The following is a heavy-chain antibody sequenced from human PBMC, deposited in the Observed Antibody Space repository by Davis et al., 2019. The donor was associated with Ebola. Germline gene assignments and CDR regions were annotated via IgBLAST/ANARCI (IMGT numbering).Heavy chain of an antibody. CDR1: GFTFSDYY. CDR3: AREGVRSSALLVWPYYFDY. V-gene: IGHV3-11*04. Sequence: GESLKISCAASGFTFSDYYMSWIRQAPGKGLEWVSYISSSGSTIYYADSVKGRFTISRDNAKNSLYLQMNSLRAEDTAVYYCAREGVRSSALLVWPYYFDYWGQGTLVTVSS. D-gene: IGHD3-16*01. J-gene: IGHJ4*02. CDR2: ISSSGSTI.